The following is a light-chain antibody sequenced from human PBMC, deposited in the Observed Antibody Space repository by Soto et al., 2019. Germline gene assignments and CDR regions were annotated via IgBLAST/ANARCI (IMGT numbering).Light chain of an antibody. CDR3: QQYNNWPRAT. V-gene: IGKV3-15*01. CDR1: QYVNSN. Sequence: EIVMTQPPASLSVSPGEKSTLSRRASQYVNSNLAWYQHKLGHAPRLFILRASARAIGIPARFSGSGSGTELNMTISSLQSEDFAVYYCQQYNNWPRATFGGGTKVDIK. J-gene: IGKJ4*01. CDR2: RAS.